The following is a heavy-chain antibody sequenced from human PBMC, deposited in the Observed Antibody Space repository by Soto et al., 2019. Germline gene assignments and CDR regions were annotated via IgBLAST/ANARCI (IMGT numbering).Heavy chain of an antibody. Sequence: QVQLVESGGGVVQPGRSLRLSCAASGFTFSSYAMHWVRQAPGKGLEWVAFISYDGSNKYYADSVKGRFTISRDNSKNTLYLQMNSLRTEDTAVYYCASYTLPYCGGDCSYAFDIWGQGTTVTVSS. V-gene: IGHV3-30-3*01. J-gene: IGHJ3*02. CDR3: ASYTLPYCGGDCSYAFDI. CDR1: GFTFSSYA. CDR2: ISYDGSNK. D-gene: IGHD2-21*02.